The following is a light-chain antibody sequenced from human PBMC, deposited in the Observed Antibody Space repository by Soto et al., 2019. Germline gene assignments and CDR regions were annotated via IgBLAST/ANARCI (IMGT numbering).Light chain of an antibody. J-gene: IGLJ1*01. V-gene: IGLV2-11*01. CDR3: CSYAGSYTFADV. Sequence: QSALTQPRSVSGSPGQSVTISCTGTSSDVGGYNYVSWYQQHPGKAPKLMIYDVSKRPSGVPDRFSGSKSGNTPSLTISGLQAEDEADYYCCSYAGSYTFADVFGTGTKLTVL. CDR2: DVS. CDR1: SSDVGGYNY.